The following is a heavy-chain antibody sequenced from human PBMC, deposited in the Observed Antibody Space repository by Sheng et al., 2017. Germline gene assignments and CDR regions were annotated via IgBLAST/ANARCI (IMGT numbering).Heavy chain of an antibody. Sequence: TASGFTFSSYAMSWVRQAPGKGLEWVSAISGSGGSTYYADSVKGRFTISRDNSKNTLYLQMNSLRAEDTAVYYCAKAFRVSVLYGMDVWGQGTTVTVSS. CDR1: GFTFSSYA. CDR3: AKAFRVSVLYGMDV. CDR2: ISGSGGST. D-gene: IGHD3-16*01. V-gene: IGHV3-23*01. J-gene: IGHJ6*02.